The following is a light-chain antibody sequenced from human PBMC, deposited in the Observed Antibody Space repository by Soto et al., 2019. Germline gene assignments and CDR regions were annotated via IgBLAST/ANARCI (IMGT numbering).Light chain of an antibody. CDR3: QQYNSYPIT. CDR1: QGISSA. J-gene: IGKJ3*01. V-gene: IGKV1-13*02. Sequence: IQLTQSPSALSASVGDRVAITCRASQGISSALAWYQQKPGKAPKLLMYDASTLQSGVPSRFSGSGSGTEFTLTISGLQPDDFATYYCQQYNSYPITFGPGTKVDIK. CDR2: DAS.